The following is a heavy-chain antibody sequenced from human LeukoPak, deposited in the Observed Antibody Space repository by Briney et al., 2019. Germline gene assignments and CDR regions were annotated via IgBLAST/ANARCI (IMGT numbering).Heavy chain of an antibody. J-gene: IGHJ4*02. V-gene: IGHV1-18*01. CDR3: AVSNRYNWRGAYYFDY. CDR1: GYTFTSYG. D-gene: IGHD1-20*01. Sequence: ASVKVSFKASGYTFTSYGISWVRQAPGQGLEWMGWISAYNGNTNYAQKLQGRVTMTTDTSTSTAYMELRSLRSDDTAVYYCAVSNRYNWRGAYYFDYWGQGTLVTVSS. CDR2: ISAYNGNT.